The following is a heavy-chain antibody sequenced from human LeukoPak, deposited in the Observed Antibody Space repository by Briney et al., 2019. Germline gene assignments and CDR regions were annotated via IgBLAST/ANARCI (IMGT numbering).Heavy chain of an antibody. CDR3: ARDYYGSGSYYKGSGFLY. D-gene: IGHD3-10*01. V-gene: IGHV3-21*01. Sequence: PGGPLRLSCAASGFTFSSYSMNWVRQAPGKGREGFSSISISSSYIYYADSVKGRFTISRDNAKDSLYLQMNSLRAEDTAVYYCARDYYGSGSYYKGSGFLYWGQGTLVTVSS. CDR2: ISISSSYI. J-gene: IGHJ4*02. CDR1: GFTFSSYS.